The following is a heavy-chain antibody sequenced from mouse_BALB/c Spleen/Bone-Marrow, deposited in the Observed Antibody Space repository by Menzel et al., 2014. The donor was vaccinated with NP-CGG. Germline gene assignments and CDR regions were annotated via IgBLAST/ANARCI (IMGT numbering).Heavy chain of an antibody. D-gene: IGHD2-10*02. V-gene: IGHV5-6-4*01. CDR3: SRGYGNCFDY. CDR2: ISTGGTYT. CDR1: GFTFSSSI. J-gene: IGHJ2*01. Sequence: EVQVVESGGGLVKPGGSLKLSCSASGFTFSSSIMSWVRQTPEKRLEWVATISTGGTYTYYPDSVKGRFTISRDNAKNTLYLQMGSLKSEDTAMYYCSRGYGNCFDYWGQGTTLTVSS.